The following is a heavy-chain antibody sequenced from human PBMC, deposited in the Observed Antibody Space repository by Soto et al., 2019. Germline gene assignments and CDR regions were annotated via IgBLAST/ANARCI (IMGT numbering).Heavy chain of an antibody. CDR2: MRWNGGSI. Sequence: VQLVESGGGLVQPGRSLRLSCVASGFTFDDYGMHWVRQAPGKGLEWVSGMRWNGGSIAYAKSVKGRFTISRDNDKNSLYLQMTSLRPEDTALYYCDKDISFGELSAPDHWGQGTLVTVSS. D-gene: IGHD3-16*02. CDR1: GFTFDDYG. CDR3: DKDISFGELSAPDH. V-gene: IGHV3-9*01. J-gene: IGHJ4*02.